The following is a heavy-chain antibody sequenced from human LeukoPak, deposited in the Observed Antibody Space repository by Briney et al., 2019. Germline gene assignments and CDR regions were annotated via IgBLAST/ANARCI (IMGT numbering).Heavy chain of an antibody. Sequence: GASVKVSCKASGGTFSSYAISWVRQAPGQGLEWMGGIIPIFGTANYAQKFQGRVTITADESTSTAYMELSSLRSEDTDVYYCARVSYDYSNSDYYYGMDVWGQGTTVTVSS. V-gene: IGHV1-69*13. D-gene: IGHD4-11*01. CDR2: IIPIFGTA. CDR3: ARVSYDYSNSDYYYGMDV. CDR1: GGTFSSYA. J-gene: IGHJ6*02.